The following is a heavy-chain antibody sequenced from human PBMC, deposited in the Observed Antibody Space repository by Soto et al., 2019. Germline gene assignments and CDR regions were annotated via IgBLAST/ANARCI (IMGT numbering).Heavy chain of an antibody. CDR1: GYTFTSHG. V-gene: IGHV1-18*01. Sequence: QVQLVQSGAEVKKPGASVKVSCKASGYTFTSHGISWVRQAPGQGLEWMGWVSGYNGNTNYAQKFQGRVTMTTDTSTSTAYMELRSLTSDDTAVYYCSRDLGAKVYFWGQGPLVTVSS. J-gene: IGHJ4*02. CDR2: VSGYNGNT. D-gene: IGHD3-16*01. CDR3: SRDLGAKVYF.